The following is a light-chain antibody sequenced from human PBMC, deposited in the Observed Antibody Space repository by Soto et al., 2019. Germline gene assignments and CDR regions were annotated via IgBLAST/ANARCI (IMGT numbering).Light chain of an antibody. CDR2: NSD. V-gene: IGLV1-44*01. CDR3: AAWDDTRNGPV. Sequence: QSVLPQPHSASGTPGQRVTISCSGSSSNIVSDTVNWYQQLPGTAPKLLIYNSDQRPSGVPDRFSGSKSATSAYLAISGLQSEDEADYHCAAWDDTRNGPVFGGGTKLTVL. J-gene: IGLJ3*02. CDR1: SSNIVSDT.